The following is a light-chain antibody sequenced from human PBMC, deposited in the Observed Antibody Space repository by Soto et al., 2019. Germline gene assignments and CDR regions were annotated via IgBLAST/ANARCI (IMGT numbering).Light chain of an antibody. J-gene: IGLJ1*01. Sequence: QSVLTQPASVSGSPGQSITISCTGTSSDVGGYNYVSWYQQHPGKASKLMIYDVSNRPSGVSDRFSGSKSGNTASLTVSGLQAEDEADYYCSSYAGSNNLEVFGTGTKVTVL. CDR1: SSDVGGYNY. CDR3: SSYAGSNNLEV. CDR2: DVS. V-gene: IGLV2-8*01.